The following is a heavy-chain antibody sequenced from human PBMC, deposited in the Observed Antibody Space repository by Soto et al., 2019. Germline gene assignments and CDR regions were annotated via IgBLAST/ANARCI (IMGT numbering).Heavy chain of an antibody. Sequence: EVQLVESGGGLVQPGGSLRLSCAASGFTFSSSWMSWVRQAPGKGLEWVANIKEDGGQKFYVDSVKGRFTISRDNARNSLYLHMNTPRADDTAVYYCARDLAPGISTPHWGQGTPVTVSS. D-gene: IGHD3-3*01. CDR1: GFTFSSSW. CDR2: IKEDGGQK. V-gene: IGHV3-7*03. CDR3: ARDLAPGISTPH. J-gene: IGHJ4*02.